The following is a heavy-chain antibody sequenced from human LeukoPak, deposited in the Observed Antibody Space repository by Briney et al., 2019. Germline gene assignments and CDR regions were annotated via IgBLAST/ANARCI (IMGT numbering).Heavy chain of an antibody. J-gene: IGHJ5*02. Sequence: VASVKVSCKASGGTFSSYAISWVRQAPGQGLEWMGGIIPIFGTANYAQKFQGRVTIAADESTSTAYMELSSLRSEDTAVYYCARDLGYCSGGSCYARGSWFDPWGQGTLVTVSS. CDR3: ARDLGYCSGGSCYARGSWFDP. D-gene: IGHD2-15*01. CDR2: IIPIFGTA. V-gene: IGHV1-69*13. CDR1: GGTFSSYA.